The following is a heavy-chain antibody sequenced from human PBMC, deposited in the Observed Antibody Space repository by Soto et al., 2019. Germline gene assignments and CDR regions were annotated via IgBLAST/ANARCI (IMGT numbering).Heavy chain of an antibody. J-gene: IGHJ4*02. Sequence: LGESLKISCKGSGYSFTSYWTSWVRQMPGKGLEWMGRIDPSDSYTNYSPSFQGHVTISADKSISTAYLQWSSLKASDTAMYYCAGHGPPAYDSSGSWNLWGQGTLVTVSS. CDR1: GYSFTSYW. D-gene: IGHD3-22*01. CDR3: AGHGPPAYDSSGSWNL. CDR2: IDPSDSYT. V-gene: IGHV5-10-1*01.